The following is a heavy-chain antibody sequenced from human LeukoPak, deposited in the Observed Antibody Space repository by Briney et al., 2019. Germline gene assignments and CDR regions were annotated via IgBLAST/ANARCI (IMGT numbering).Heavy chain of an antibody. CDR2: INNDGSST. J-gene: IGHJ4*02. CDR1: GFTFSSNW. Sequence: GGSLRLSCAASGFTFSSNWLHWVRQAPGKGLVWVSRINNDGSSTDYADSVQGRFTISTDNAKNTLSLQMNRLRAEDTAVYYCARVQSAVAGRLDCFDYWDQGTLVTASS. V-gene: IGHV3-74*01. CDR3: ARVQSAVAGRLDCFDY. D-gene: IGHD6-19*01.